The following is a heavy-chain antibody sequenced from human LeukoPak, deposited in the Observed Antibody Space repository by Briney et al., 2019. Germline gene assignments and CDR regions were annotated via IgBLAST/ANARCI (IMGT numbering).Heavy chain of an antibody. V-gene: IGHV1-46*01. Sequence: GASVKVSCKASGYTFTTYFMYWVRQAPGQGVEWMGIINPVDGSTTYAQKFQGRVTLTRDMSTSIVYMELSSLKSEDTAVYYCARGGQFTIFEPFDPWGQGTLVTVSS. CDR3: ARGGQFTIFEPFDP. CDR2: INPVDGST. CDR1: GYTFTTYF. J-gene: IGHJ5*02. D-gene: IGHD3-3*01.